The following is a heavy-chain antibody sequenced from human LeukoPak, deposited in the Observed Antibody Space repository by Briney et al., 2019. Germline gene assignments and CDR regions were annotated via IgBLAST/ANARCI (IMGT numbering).Heavy chain of an antibody. CDR2: IYYSGST. CDR3: ARAPNPDFFDD. CDR1: SGSIRTSY. Sequence: SETLSLTCTVSSGSIRTSYCSWIRQPPGRGLEWIGYIYYSGSTNYNPSLKSRVTISVDTSRNQFSLKLSSVTAADTAVYYCARAPNPDFFDDWGQGTLVTVSS. D-gene: IGHD2-8*01. V-gene: IGHV4-59*01. J-gene: IGHJ4*02.